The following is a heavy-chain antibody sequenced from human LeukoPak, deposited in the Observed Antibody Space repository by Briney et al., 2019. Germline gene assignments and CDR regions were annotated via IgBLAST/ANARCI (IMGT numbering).Heavy chain of an antibody. CDR1: GGTFSSYA. CDR2: IIPIFGTA. D-gene: IGHD5-12*01. Sequence: SVKVSCKASGGTFSSYAISWVRQAPGQGLEWMGGIIPIFGTANYAQKFQGRVTITADESTSTAYMELSSLRSEDTAVYYCARSYSGYDPPDYWGQGTLVTVSS. CDR3: ARSYSGYDPPDY. V-gene: IGHV1-69*13. J-gene: IGHJ4*02.